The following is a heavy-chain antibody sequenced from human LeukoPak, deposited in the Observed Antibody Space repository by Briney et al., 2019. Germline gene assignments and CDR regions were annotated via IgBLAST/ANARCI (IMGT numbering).Heavy chain of an antibody. CDR1: GGSISSYY. J-gene: IGHJ6*03. V-gene: IGHV4-4*07. CDR3: ARDRDLYYYYYYMDV. Sequence: SETLSLTCTVSGGSISSYYWSWIRQPAGKGVEWSGRIYTSGSTNYNPSLKSRVTMSVDTSKNHFSLKLSSVTAADTAVYYCARDRDLYYYYYYMDVWGKGTPVTVSS. CDR2: IYTSGST.